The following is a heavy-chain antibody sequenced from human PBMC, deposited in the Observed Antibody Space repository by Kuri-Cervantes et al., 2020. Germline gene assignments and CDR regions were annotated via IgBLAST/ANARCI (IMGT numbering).Heavy chain of an antibody. Sequence: LKISCAASGFTFSSYAMHWVRQAPGKGLEWVAVISYDGSNKYYADSVKGRFTISRDNSKNSLYLQMNSLRDEDTAVYYCARDRVVPAADAFISRGRGGMDVWGQGTTVTVSS. J-gene: IGHJ6*02. D-gene: IGHD2-2*01. V-gene: IGHV3-30-3*01. CDR2: ISYDGSNK. CDR3: ARDRVVPAADAFISRGRGGMDV. CDR1: GFTFSSYA.